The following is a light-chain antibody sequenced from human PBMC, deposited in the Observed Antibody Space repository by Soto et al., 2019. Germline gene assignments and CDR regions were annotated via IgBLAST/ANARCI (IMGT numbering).Light chain of an antibody. CDR2: GTS. CDR1: QIVSSTY. J-gene: IGKJ1*01. V-gene: IGKV3-20*01. CDR3: QQYDGSSPSWT. Sequence: EIVLTQSPGTLSLSPGERVILSCRASQIVSSTYLAWYQQKPGQAPRLLIYGTSSRATGIPDRFSGSGSGTDFTLTISRLEPEDFAVYYCQQYDGSSPSWTFGQGTKVEIK.